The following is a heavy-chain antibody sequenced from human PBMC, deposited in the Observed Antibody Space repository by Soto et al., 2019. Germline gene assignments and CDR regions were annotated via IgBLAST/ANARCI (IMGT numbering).Heavy chain of an antibody. CDR3: ARNEVPPANSLDR. D-gene: IGHD2-2*01. V-gene: IGHV1-18*01. Sequence: GASVKVSCKASGYIFINYGITWVRQAPGQGLEWMGWISGYNGNTNYAQKFQGRVTMTTDTSTSTAYMELRSLTSDDTAVYYCARNEVPPANSLDRWGPATLVTVSS. CDR1: GYIFINYG. J-gene: IGHJ5*02. CDR2: ISGYNGNT.